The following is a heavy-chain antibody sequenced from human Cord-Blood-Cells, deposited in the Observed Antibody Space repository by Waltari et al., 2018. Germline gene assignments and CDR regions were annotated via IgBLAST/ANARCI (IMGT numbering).Heavy chain of an antibody. V-gene: IGHV1-2*02. D-gene: IGHD1-26*01. CDR3: ARRVGASSFDY. CDR1: GYTFTGYY. Sequence: QVQLVQSGAAVKKPGASVQVSCKASGYTFTGYYMHWVRQAPGQGLGWMGWINPNSGGTNYAQKFQGRVTRTRDTAISTAYMELSRLRSDDTAVYYCARRVGASSFDYWGQGTLVTVSS. J-gene: IGHJ4*02. CDR2: INPNSGGT.